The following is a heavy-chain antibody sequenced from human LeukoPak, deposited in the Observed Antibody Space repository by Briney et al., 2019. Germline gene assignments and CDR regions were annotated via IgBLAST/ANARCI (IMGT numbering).Heavy chain of an antibody. CDR1: GGAFSGYS. Sequence: SETLSLTCAVYGGAFSGYSWSWIRQPPGKGLEWIGEINHSGSTNYNPSLKSRVTISVDTSKNQFSLKLSSVTAADTAVYYCARNDYYDSSNRGGWGQGTLVTVSS. D-gene: IGHD3-22*01. J-gene: IGHJ4*02. V-gene: IGHV4-34*01. CDR2: INHSGST. CDR3: ARNDYYDSSNRGG.